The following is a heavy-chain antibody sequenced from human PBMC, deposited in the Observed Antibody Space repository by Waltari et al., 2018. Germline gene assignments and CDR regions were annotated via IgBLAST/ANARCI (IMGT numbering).Heavy chain of an antibody. V-gene: IGHV4-39*07. J-gene: IGHJ4*02. CDR2: IYYSGST. CDR3: ARWPRRGVVVAATPY. CDR1: GGSISSSSYY. D-gene: IGHD2-15*01. Sequence: QLQLQESGPGLVTPSETLSLTCTVPGGSISSSSYYWGWIRQPPGKGLEWIGSIYYSGSTYYNPSLKSRVTISVDTSKNQFSLKLSSVTAADTAVYYCARWPRRGVVVAATPYWGQGTLVTVSS.